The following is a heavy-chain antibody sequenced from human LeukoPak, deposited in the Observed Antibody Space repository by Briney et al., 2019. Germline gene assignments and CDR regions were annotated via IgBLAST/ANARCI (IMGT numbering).Heavy chain of an antibody. CDR3: ARQSLTPGRDY. CDR1: GYSISNGYY. CDR2: IHRSGRT. J-gene: IGHJ4*02. D-gene: IGHD1-14*01. Sequence: SETLSLTSAVSGYSISNGYYWGWIRQPPGKRLECVGTIHRSGRTYYNPSLKRRVTISVDTSKNQFSLKLISVTAADTAVYYCARQSLTPGRDYWGQGTLVCVSS. V-gene: IGHV4-38-2*01.